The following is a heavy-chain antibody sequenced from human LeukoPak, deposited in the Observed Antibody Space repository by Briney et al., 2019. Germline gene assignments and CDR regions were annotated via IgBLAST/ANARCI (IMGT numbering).Heavy chain of an antibody. V-gene: IGHV4-30-2*01. J-gene: IGHJ6*03. CDR3: ARLSVIVGAALEYYYYYMDV. Sequence: TSETLSLTCTVSGGSISSGGYYWSWIRQPPGKGLEWIGYIYHSGSTYYNPSLKSRVTISVDRSKNQFSLKLSSVTAADTAVYYCARLSVIVGAALEYYYYYMDVWGQGTTVTVSS. CDR1: GGSISSGGYY. D-gene: IGHD1-26*01. CDR2: IYHSGST.